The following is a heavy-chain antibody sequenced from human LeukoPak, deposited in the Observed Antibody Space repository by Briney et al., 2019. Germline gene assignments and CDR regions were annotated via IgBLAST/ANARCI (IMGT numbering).Heavy chain of an antibody. Sequence: PSETLSLTCTVSGGSISSGDYYWSWIRQPPGKGLEWIGYIYYSGSTYYNPSLKSRVTISVDTSKNQFSLKLSSVTAADTAVYYCARGVGTRYLQHWGQGTLVTVSS. CDR1: GGSISSGDYY. J-gene: IGHJ1*01. CDR3: ARGVGTRYLQH. V-gene: IGHV4-30-4*01. D-gene: IGHD1-1*01. CDR2: IYYSGST.